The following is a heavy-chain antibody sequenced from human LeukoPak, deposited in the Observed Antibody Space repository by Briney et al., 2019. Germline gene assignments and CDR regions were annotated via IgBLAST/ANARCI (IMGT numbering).Heavy chain of an antibody. CDR1: GFTFSSYA. CDR3: ATYYDFWSGYMYYFDY. J-gene: IGHJ4*02. D-gene: IGHD3-3*01. CDR2: ISGSGGTT. V-gene: IGHV3-23*01. Sequence: GGSLRLSCAASGFTFSSYAMSWVRQAPGKGLEWVSAISGSGGTTYYADSVKGRFTASGDNSKNTLYLQMNSLRAEDTAVYYCATYYDFWSGYMYYFDYWGQGTLVTVSS.